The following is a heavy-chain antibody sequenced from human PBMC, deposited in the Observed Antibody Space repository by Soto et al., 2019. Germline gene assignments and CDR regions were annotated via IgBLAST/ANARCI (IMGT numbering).Heavy chain of an antibody. CDR1: GGTFSSYT. CDR2: IIPILGIA. D-gene: IGHD2-15*01. CDR3: AREDCSGGSCYSADYYYGMDV. V-gene: IGHV1-69*04. Sequence: ASVKVSCKASGGTFSSYTISWVRQAPGQGLEWMGRIIPILGIANYAQKFQGRVTITADKSTSTAYMELSSLRSEDTAVYYCAREDCSGGSCYSADYYYGMDVWGQGTTVTVSS. J-gene: IGHJ6*02.